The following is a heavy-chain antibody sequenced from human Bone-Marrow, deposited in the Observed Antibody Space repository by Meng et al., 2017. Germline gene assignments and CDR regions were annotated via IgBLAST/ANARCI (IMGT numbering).Heavy chain of an antibody. CDR2: IYTSGST. D-gene: IGHD4-17*01. V-gene: IGHV4-39*07. CDR1: GGSISSSSYY. J-gene: IGHJ3*02. Sequence: SETLSLTCTVSGGSISSSSYYWGWIRQPPGKGLEWIGRIYTSGSTNYNPSLKSRVTISVDTSKNQFSLKLSSVTAADTAVYYCAGAVTLDAFDIWGQGTMVTVSS. CDR3: AGAVTLDAFDI.